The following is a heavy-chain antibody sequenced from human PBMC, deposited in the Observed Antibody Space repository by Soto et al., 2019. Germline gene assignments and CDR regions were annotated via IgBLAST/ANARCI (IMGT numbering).Heavy chain of an antibody. V-gene: IGHV3-53*01. D-gene: IGHD6-19*01. J-gene: IGHJ4*02. CDR2: IYSGGST. CDR3: ARRYSSGWHFDY. Sequence: PGGSLRLSCAASGFTVSSNYMGWVRQAPGKGLEWVSVIYSGGSTYYADSVKGRFTISRDNSKNTLYLQMNSLRAEDTAVYYCARRYSSGWHFDYWGQGTLVTVSS. CDR1: GFTVSSNY.